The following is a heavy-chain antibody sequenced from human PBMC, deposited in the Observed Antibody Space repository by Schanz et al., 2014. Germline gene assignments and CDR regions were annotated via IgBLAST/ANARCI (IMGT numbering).Heavy chain of an antibody. CDR3: ARRVVPATMGLYFDL. Sequence: QVQLQESGPGLVKPSETLSLMCTVSGGSMDTHYWGWIRQPPGKGLEWIAFIYSSGIANYNPSLEGRATIAVDTSKTQSPLRLPSVTAADTATYYCARRVVPATMGLYFDLWGQGTLVTVSS. D-gene: IGHD2-21*01. CDR1: GGSMDTHY. J-gene: IGHJ4*02. V-gene: IGHV4-59*08. CDR2: IYSSGIA.